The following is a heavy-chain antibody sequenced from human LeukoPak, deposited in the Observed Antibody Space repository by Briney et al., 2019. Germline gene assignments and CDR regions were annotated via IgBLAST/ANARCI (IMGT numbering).Heavy chain of an antibody. CDR1: GYTFTVYY. Sequence: ASVKVSCEASGYTFTVYYMHWVLQAPGQGREWMGWINPNSGGTNYAQKFRGRVTMTRDTSISTAYMELSRLGSDDTAVYYCARVLGGSDDIGYFDYWGQGTLVTVSS. V-gene: IGHV1-2*02. D-gene: IGHD1-26*01. CDR2: INPNSGGT. J-gene: IGHJ4*02. CDR3: ARVLGGSDDIGYFDY.